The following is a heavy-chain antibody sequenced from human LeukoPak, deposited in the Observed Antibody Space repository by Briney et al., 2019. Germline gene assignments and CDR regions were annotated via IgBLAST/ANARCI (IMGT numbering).Heavy chain of an antibody. D-gene: IGHD6-19*01. CDR2: IYRGEVT. V-gene: IGHV3-53*01. CDR1: SFSITDKS. Sequence: GGSLTLSCSASSFSITDKSMTWVRQAPGKGLECVAIIYRGEVTAYYDSVRGRFTISIDSGTNTLFLQMDNLRVDDTAVYCCARVVAAIALREYHYVDVWGKGATLSVS. CDR3: ARVVAAIALREYHYVDV. J-gene: IGHJ6*03.